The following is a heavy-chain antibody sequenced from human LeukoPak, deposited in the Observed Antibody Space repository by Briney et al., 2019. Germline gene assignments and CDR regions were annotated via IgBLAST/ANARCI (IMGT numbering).Heavy chain of an antibody. V-gene: IGHV3-66*01. J-gene: IGHJ4*02. D-gene: IGHD4/OR15-4a*01. CDR2: IYSGGDT. CDR1: GFTVGNNY. Sequence: PGGSLRLSCAASGFTVGNNYMRWVRQAPGKGLECVSVIYSGGDTYYADSVKGRFTISRDSSKNTLYLQMNSLRAEDTAMYYCARDPSAVAANTYGWGQGTQVTVSS. CDR3: ARDPSAVAANTYG.